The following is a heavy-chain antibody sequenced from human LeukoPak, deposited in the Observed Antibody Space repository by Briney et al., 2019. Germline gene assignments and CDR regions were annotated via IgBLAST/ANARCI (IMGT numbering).Heavy chain of an antibody. CDR2: ISAYNGNT. D-gene: IGHD3-3*01. V-gene: IGHV1-18*01. CDR1: GYTFTSYG. CDR3: ARDQPGIGYDFWSGYFSFDY. Sequence: AASVKVSCKASGYTFTSYGISWVRQAPGQGLEWMGWISAYNGNTNYAQKLQGRVTMTTDTSTSTAYMELSSLRSEDTAVYYCARDQPGIGYDFWSGYFSFDYWGQGTLVTVSS. J-gene: IGHJ4*02.